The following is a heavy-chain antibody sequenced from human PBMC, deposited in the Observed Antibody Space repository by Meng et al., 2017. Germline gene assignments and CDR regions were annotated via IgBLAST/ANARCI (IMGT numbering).Heavy chain of an antibody. V-gene: IGHV2-5*02. J-gene: IGHJ4*02. Sequence: FTLKESCPTLGKPTQTPTLTCVFYGFALSTGGVGVGWIRQPSGSAREWIALIYWDDDTRYSPYRKSRISITKANYKNQVLLKMTNMDHVDTSNYSCAHRSSDWAFDSWGQGTLVTVSS. CDR3: AHRSSDWAFDS. CDR1: GFALSTGGVG. D-gene: IGHD3-9*01. CDR2: IYWDDDT.